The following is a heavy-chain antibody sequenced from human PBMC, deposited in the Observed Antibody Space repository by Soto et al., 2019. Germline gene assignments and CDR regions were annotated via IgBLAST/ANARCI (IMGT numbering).Heavy chain of an antibody. J-gene: IGHJ4*02. D-gene: IGHD4-17*01. CDR2: ISSSSSHI. CDR3: ARDHGDFDY. Sequence: GGSLRLSCAASGFTFSSYSMNWVRQAPGKGLEWVSSISSSSSHIYYADSVKGRFTISRDNAKNSLYLQMNSLRAEDTAVYYCARDHGDFDYWGQGTLVTVSS. V-gene: IGHV3-21*01. CDR1: GFTFSSYS.